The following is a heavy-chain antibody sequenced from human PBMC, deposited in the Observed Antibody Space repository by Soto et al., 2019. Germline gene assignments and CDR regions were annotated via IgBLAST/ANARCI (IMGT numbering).Heavy chain of an antibody. CDR1: GGTIRSSDW. J-gene: IGHJ6*03. Sequence: SETQSLTCTVSGGTIRSSDWWSWVRQPPGKGLEWIGEIYYSGSTNYNPSLKSRVTISVDTSKNQFSLKLSSVTAADTAVYYCARHSYYGDYPNYYYYYMDVWGKGTTVTVSS. CDR2: IYYSGST. D-gene: IGHD4-17*01. CDR3: ARHSYYGDYPNYYYYYMDV. V-gene: IGHV4-4*02.